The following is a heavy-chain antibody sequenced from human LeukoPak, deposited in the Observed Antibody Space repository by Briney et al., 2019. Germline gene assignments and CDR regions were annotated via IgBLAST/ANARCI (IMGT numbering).Heavy chain of an antibody. CDR2: INPNSGGT. V-gene: IGHV1-2*02. D-gene: IGHD3-10*01. J-gene: IGHJ4*02. CDR3: ARAPGEYYYGSGSSAVFDY. Sequence: ASVKVSCKASGYTFTGYYMHWARQAPGQGLEWMGWINPNSGGTNYAQKFQGRVTMTRDTSISTAYMELSRLRSDDTAVYYCARAPGEYYYGSGSSAVFDYWGQGTLVTVSS. CDR1: GYTFTGYY.